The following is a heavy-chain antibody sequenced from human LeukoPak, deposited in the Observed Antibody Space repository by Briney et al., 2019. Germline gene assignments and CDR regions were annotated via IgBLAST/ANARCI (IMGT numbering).Heavy chain of an antibody. CDR3: AKDVGATMDFDY. V-gene: IGHV3-30*18. CDR2: ISYDGSDK. D-gene: IGHD1-26*01. CDR1: GFTFSSYG. Sequence: GGSLRLSCAAAGFTFSSYGMHWVRQAPGKGLEWVAVISYDGSDKYYADSVKGRFTISRDNSKNTLYLQMNSLRAEDTAVYYCAKDVGATMDFDYWGQGTLVTVSS. J-gene: IGHJ4*02.